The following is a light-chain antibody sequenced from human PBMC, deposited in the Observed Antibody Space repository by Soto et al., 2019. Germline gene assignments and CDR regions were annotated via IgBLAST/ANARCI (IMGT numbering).Light chain of an antibody. CDR1: KSNIGAGFA. Sequence: QSVLTQPPSVSGAPGQRVTISCTGRKSNIGAGFAVHWYQHIPGAAPRLLIYDNTDRPSGVPDRFSASTSGTSASLTINGLQAEDEGDYYCQSYDSRLTGSYVFGTGTKV. CDR3: QSYDSRLTGSYV. J-gene: IGLJ1*01. CDR2: DNT. V-gene: IGLV1-40*01.